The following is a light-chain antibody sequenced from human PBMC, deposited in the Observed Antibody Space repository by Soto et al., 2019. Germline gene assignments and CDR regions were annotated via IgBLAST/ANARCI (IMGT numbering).Light chain of an antibody. Sequence: EIVLTQSPGILSLSPGERATLSCRASQSLNSNYLAWFQQKPGQAPRLLIYGASSRATGFPDRFSGSGSGTDFTLTISSLEPEDFAVYYCQQRSNWPPEITFGPGTKVDIK. J-gene: IGKJ3*01. V-gene: IGKV3D-20*02. CDR3: QQRSNWPPEIT. CDR1: QSLNSNY. CDR2: GAS.